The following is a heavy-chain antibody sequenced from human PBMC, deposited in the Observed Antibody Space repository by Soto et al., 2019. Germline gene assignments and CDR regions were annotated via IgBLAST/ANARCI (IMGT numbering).Heavy chain of an antibody. CDR2: IYHSGST. Sequence: TSETLSLTCAVSGGSISSGGYSWSWIRQPPGKGLEWIGYIYHSGSTYYNPSLKSRVTISVDRPKNQFSLKLSSVTAADTAVYYCARAADTAMAPFDYWGQGTLVTVSS. D-gene: IGHD5-18*01. J-gene: IGHJ4*02. V-gene: IGHV4-30-2*01. CDR1: GGSISSGGYS. CDR3: ARAADTAMAPFDY.